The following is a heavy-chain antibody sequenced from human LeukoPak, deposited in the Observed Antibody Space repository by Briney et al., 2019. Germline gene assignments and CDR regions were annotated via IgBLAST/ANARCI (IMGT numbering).Heavy chain of an antibody. Sequence: SETLSLTCAVYGGSFSGYYWSWIRQPPGKGLEWIGEINHSGSTNYNPSLKSRVTISVDTSENQFSLKLSSVTAADTAVYYCARGRVTPGAFDVWGQGTMVTVSS. CDR2: INHSGST. D-gene: IGHD2-21*02. CDR1: GGSFSGYY. V-gene: IGHV4-34*01. CDR3: ARGRVTPGAFDV. J-gene: IGHJ3*01.